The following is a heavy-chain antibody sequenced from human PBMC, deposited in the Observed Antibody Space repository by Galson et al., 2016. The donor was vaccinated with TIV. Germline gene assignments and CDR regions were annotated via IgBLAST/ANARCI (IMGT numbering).Heavy chain of an antibody. Sequence: SLRLSCAASGFTFSDFWIHWVRQTPGRGPVWVSRINGDGSDMTYADSVKGQFTITRDNGKNTLYLQMHSLRVEDTAVYYCARAGDWLGVYGLDVWGQGTTVTVAS. CDR1: GFTFSDFW. CDR3: ARAGDWLGVYGLDV. CDR2: INGDGSDM. D-gene: IGHD3/OR15-3a*01. V-gene: IGHV3-74*01. J-gene: IGHJ6*02.